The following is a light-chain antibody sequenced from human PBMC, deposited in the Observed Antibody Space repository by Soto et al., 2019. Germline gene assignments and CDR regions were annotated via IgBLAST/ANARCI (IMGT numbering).Light chain of an antibody. CDR3: QQYNSYSWT. CDR1: QSVSSW. Sequence: IQMTQSPSTLSASVGDRVSITCRASQSVSSWLAWYQQKPGKAPKLLIYDASGLESGVPSRFSGSGSGTEFTLTISSLQPDDFATYYCQQYNSYSWTFGQGTKVDI. V-gene: IGKV1-5*01. CDR2: DAS. J-gene: IGKJ1*01.